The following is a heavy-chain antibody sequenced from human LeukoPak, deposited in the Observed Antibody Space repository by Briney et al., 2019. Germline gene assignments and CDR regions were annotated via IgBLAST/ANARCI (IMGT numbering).Heavy chain of an antibody. CDR2: INPNSGGT. V-gene: IGHV1-2*02. Sequence: ASVKVSCKASGYTFTGYYMHWVRQAPGQGLEWMGWINPNSGGTNYAQKFQGRVTMTRDTSIGTAYMELSRPRSDDTAVYYCARGRRGNSGSYGYWGQGTLVTVSS. CDR1: GYTFTGYY. D-gene: IGHD1-26*01. CDR3: ARGRRGNSGSYGY. J-gene: IGHJ4*02.